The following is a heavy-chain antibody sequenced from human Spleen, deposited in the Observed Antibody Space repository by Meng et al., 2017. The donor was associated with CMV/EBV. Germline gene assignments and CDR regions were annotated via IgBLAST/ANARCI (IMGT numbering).Heavy chain of an antibody. CDR1: GFTFGDYA. V-gene: IGHV3-49*04. Sequence: GESLKISCTASGFTFGDYAMSWVRQGPGKGLEWVGFIRSKGYGGTTEYAASVKGRFTISRDDSKSIAYLQMSSLKTEDTAVYYCAKDVFKWNDGNEWSYFDYWGQGTLVTVSS. D-gene: IGHD1-1*01. CDR3: AKDVFKWNDGNEWSYFDY. J-gene: IGHJ4*02. CDR2: IRSKGYGGTT.